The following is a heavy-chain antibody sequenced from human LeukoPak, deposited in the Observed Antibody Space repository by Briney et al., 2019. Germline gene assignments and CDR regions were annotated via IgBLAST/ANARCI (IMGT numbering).Heavy chain of an antibody. CDR3: ARVAELTGYCSSASCHQDGEFDY. CDR1: GYTFTSYG. V-gene: IGHV1-18*01. J-gene: IGHJ4*02. CDR2: ISVYNGNT. D-gene: IGHD2-2*01. Sequence: ASVKVSCKASGYTFTSYGITWVRQAPGQGLEWMGWISVYNGNTKYAQKLQGRVSMPTDTSTTTAYMELRNLRSDDTAVYFCARVAELTGYCSSASCHQDGEFDYWGQGTLVTVPS.